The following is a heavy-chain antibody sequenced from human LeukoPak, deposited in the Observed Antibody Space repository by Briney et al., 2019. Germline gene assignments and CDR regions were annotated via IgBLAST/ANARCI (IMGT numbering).Heavy chain of an antibody. J-gene: IGHJ6*02. CDR2: MNPKNGNT. CDR1: GYTFTQKD. V-gene: IGHV1-8*01. CDR3: GRGFYYYGLDV. Sequence: SVKVSCKASGYTFTQKDINWVRQAPGQGLEWMGWMNPKNGNTGYAQKFQGRVTMTRDTSIDTAYMELNALTSDGTAAYYCGRGFYYYGLDVWGQGTTVIVS.